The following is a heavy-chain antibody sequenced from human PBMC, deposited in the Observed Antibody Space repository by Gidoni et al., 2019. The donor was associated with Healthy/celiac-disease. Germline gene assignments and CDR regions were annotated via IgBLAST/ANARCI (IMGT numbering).Heavy chain of an antibody. CDR2: ISSSSSYT. V-gene: IGHV3-11*05. CDR3: ARERGYYTGLMGMDV. D-gene: IGHD3-3*01. Sequence: QVQLVESGGGLVKPGGSLRLSCAASGFTFRDYYMSWIRQAPGKGLEWVSYISSSSSYTNYADSVKGRFTISRDNAKNSLYLQMNSLRAEDTAVYYCARERGYYTGLMGMDVWGQGTTVTVSS. J-gene: IGHJ6*02. CDR1: GFTFRDYY.